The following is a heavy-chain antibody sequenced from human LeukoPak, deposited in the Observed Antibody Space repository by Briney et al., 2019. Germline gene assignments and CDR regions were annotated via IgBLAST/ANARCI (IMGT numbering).Heavy chain of an antibody. J-gene: IGHJ6*03. CDR3: ARMSSTEIYYFYYMDV. D-gene: IGHD6-6*01. V-gene: IGHV3-23*01. CDR1: RFTFSSYA. CDR2: ISNSGVST. Sequence: GESLRLSCAASRFTFSSYAMNWVRQAPGKGLEWVSAISNSGVSTYYADSVKGRFTISRDNSKNTLYLQVDSLRAEDTAVYYCARMSSTEIYYFYYMDVWGKGTTVTVSS.